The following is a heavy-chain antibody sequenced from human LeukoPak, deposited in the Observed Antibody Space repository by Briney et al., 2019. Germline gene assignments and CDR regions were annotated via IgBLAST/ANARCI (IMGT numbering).Heavy chain of an antibody. CDR1: GGSISSSSYS. J-gene: IGHJ4*02. D-gene: IGHD4-17*01. CDR2: IYYSGST. CDR3: ARHGDDYGD. Sequence: SETLSLTCTVSGGSISSSSYSWGWIRQPPGKGLEWIGSIYYSGSTYYNPSLKSRVTISVDTSKNQFSLELSSVTAADTAVYYCARHGDDYGDWGQGTLVTVSS. V-gene: IGHV4-39*01.